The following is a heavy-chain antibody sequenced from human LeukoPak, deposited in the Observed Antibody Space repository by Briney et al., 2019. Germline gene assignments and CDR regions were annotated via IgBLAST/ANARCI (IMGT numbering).Heavy chain of an antibody. J-gene: IGHJ4*02. V-gene: IGHV3-23*05. CDR1: GFSLSYYA. CDR3: AKEHPSSGWPAFES. Sequence: GGSLRLSCAASGFSLSYYAMSWVRQAPGKGLEWVASVNNNNNPYDADSVRGRFTNSTDTSTNTVYLQMNNLRAGDTAIYYCAKEHPSSGWPAFESWGQGTLFTVSS. D-gene: IGHD6-19*01. CDR2: VNNNNNP.